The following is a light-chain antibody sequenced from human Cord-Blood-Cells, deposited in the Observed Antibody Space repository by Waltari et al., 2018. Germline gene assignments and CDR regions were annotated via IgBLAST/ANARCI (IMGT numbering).Light chain of an antibody. V-gene: IGLV5-45*02. J-gene: IGLJ3*02. Sequence: QAVLTQPSSPPATPGASASLTFTLRSGINVGTYRIYWYQQKPGSPPQCLLRYKSDSDKQQGSGVPSLFSGSKDASANAGILLISGLQSEDEADYYCMIWHSSAWVFGGGTKLTVL. CDR3: MIWHSSAWV. CDR1: SGINVGTYR. CDR2: YKSDSDK.